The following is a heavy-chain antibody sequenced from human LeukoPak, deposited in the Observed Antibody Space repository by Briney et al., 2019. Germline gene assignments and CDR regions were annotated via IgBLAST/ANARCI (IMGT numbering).Heavy chain of an antibody. CDR3: VSFYETY. D-gene: IGHD2/OR15-2a*01. CDR1: GFTFSSYS. CDR2: ISSGSSTI. Sequence: PGGSLRLSCAASGFTFSSYSMNWVRQAPGKGLEWVSYISSGSSTIYYADSVKGRFTISKDNAKNTVYLQMNSLRAEDAAVYYCVSFYETYWGRGTLVTVSS. J-gene: IGHJ4*02. V-gene: IGHV3-48*04.